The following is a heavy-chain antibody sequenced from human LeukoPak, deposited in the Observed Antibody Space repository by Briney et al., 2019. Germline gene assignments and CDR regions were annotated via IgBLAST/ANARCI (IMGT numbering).Heavy chain of an antibody. Sequence: ASVKVSCKASGYTFTNYYMHWVRQAPGQGLEWMGIISPSGSSTTYAQKFQGRVTMTRDMSTTTVYMELSSLRSEDTAVYYCARDWDGEGGSYSEITYWGQGTLVTVSS. CDR1: GYTFTNYY. D-gene: IGHD1-26*01. V-gene: IGHV1-46*01. CDR2: ISPSGSST. J-gene: IGHJ4*02. CDR3: ARDWDGEGGSYSEITY.